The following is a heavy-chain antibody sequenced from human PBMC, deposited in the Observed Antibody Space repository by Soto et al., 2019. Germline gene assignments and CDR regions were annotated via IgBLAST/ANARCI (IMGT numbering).Heavy chain of an antibody. CDR1: GYSISSGYY. CDR3: ARRLYYFDY. D-gene: IGHD2-15*01. CDR2: IYHSGST. J-gene: IGHJ4*02. Sequence: SETLSLTCAVSGYSISSGYYWGWIRQPPGKGLEWIGSIYHSGSTYYNPSLKSRVTISVDTSKNQFSLKLSSVTAADTAVYYCARRLYYFDYWGQGTLVTVSS. V-gene: IGHV4-38-2*01.